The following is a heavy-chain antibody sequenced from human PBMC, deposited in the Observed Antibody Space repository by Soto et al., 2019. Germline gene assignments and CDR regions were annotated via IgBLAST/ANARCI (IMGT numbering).Heavy chain of an antibody. CDR3: ARDFFCTSCPRGYGMDC. J-gene: IGHJ6*02. CDR2: IYYSGST. D-gene: IGHD2-2*01. CDR1: GGSISSGDYY. V-gene: IGHV4-30-4*01. Sequence: SETLSLTCTVSGGSISSGDYYWSWIRQPPGKGLEWIGYIYYSGSTYYNPSLKSRVTISVDTSKNQFSLKLSSVTAADTAVYYCARDFFCTSCPRGYGMDCRGQGTTVTVAS.